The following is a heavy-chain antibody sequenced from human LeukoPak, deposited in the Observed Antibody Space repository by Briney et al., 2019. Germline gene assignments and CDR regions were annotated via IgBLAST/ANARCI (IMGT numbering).Heavy chain of an antibody. CDR1: GFTVNTNY. Sequence: GGSLRLSCAASGFTVNTNYMSWVRQAPGKGLEWVAVIYSGGSRYYADSVRGRFSISRDNSKNTVHLQMNSLRAEDTAVYYCAKDLSGADYYHSSGYERAFDVWGQGTMVTVSS. J-gene: IGHJ3*01. V-gene: IGHV3-53*01. CDR3: AKDLSGADYYHSSGYERAFDV. CDR2: IYSGGSR. D-gene: IGHD3-22*01.